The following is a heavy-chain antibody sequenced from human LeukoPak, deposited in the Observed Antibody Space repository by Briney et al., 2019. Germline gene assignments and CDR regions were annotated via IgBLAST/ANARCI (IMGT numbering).Heavy chain of an antibody. D-gene: IGHD3-22*01. Sequence: SVKVSCKASGGTFSSYAISWVRQAPGQGLEWMGGIIPIFGTANYAQKFQGRVTITADESTSTAYMELSSLRSEDTAVCYCARGYYDSSGYYYFGQGTLVTVSS. J-gene: IGHJ4*02. CDR1: GGTFSSYA. CDR2: IIPIFGTA. V-gene: IGHV1-69*13. CDR3: ARGYYDSSGYYY.